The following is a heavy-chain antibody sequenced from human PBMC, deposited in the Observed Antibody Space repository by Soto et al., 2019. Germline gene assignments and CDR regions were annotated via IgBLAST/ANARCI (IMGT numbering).Heavy chain of an antibody. D-gene: IGHD3-3*02. Sequence: EVQLVESGGGLVQPGGSLRLSCAASGFTFNNFWMYWVRQTPEKGLVWVSGINSDGTTTIYADSVKGRFTISRDNAKNTPYPQMNSLTVEDPAFYHCVRGIRWGQGTLVTVSS. J-gene: IGHJ4*02. CDR1: GFTFNNFW. CDR2: INSDGTTT. CDR3: VRGIR. V-gene: IGHV3-74*01.